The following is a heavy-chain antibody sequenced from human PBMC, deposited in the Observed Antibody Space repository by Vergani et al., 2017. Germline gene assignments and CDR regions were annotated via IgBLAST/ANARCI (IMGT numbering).Heavy chain of an antibody. CDR1: GFTFSSYG. V-gene: IGHV3-30*02. J-gene: IGHJ4*02. CDR2: IRYDGSNK. D-gene: IGHD3-22*01. CDR3: TTDEYYYDSSGYYFTFDY. Sequence: QVQLVESGGGVVQPGGSLRLSCAASGFTFSSYGMHWVRQAPGKGLEWVAFIRYDGSNKYYADSVKGRFTISRDNSKNTLYLQMNSLRAEDTAVYYCTTDEYYYDSSGYYFTFDYWGQGTLVTVSS.